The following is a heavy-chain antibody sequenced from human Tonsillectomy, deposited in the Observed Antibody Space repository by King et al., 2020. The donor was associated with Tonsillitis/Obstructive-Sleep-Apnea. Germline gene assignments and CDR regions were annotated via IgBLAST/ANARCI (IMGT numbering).Heavy chain of an antibody. D-gene: IGHD6-13*01. Sequence: VQLQESGPGLVKPSETLSLTCTVSGGSISSYYWSWIRQPPGKGLEWIGYIYYSGSTNYNPSLKSRVTISVDTSKNQFSLKLSSVTAADTAVYYCAREGYSRSWHPYDYWGQGTLVTVSS. CDR3: AREGYSRSWHPYDY. V-gene: IGHV4-59*01. J-gene: IGHJ4*02. CDR2: IYYSGST. CDR1: GGSISSYY.